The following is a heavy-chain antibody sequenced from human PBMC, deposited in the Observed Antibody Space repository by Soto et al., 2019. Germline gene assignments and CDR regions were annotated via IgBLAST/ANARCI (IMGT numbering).Heavy chain of an antibody. CDR1: GGSIDITDYS. Sequence: SETLSVTCAFSGGSIDITDYSLTWIRQPPGKGLEWIGYVSHRGTAYSIPSLKGRLTLSMDSSQTQFSLKLTSVTAADSAVYYCARIHWSKSSLDYWGRGILVTVSS. V-gene: IGHV4-30-2*01. D-gene: IGHD6-19*01. CDR3: ARIHWSKSSLDY. J-gene: IGHJ4*02. CDR2: VSHRGTA.